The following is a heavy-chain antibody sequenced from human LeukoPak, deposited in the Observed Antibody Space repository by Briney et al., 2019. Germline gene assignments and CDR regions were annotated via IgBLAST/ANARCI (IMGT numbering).Heavy chain of an antibody. J-gene: IGHJ4*02. D-gene: IGHD3-3*01. V-gene: IGHV4-61*01. CDR1: GGSVSVSSGSYS. CDR2: IYYTGST. CDR3: ARSHDFWSGYS. Sequence: PSETLSLTCTVSGGSVSVSSGSYSWSWIRQPPGKGLEWIGYIYYTGSTNYNPSLKSRVTISSDTSKNQFSLKLSSVTAADTAVYYCARSHDFWSGYSWGQGTLVTVSS.